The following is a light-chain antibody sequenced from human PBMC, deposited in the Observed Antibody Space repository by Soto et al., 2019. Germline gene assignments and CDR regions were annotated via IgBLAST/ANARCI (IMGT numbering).Light chain of an antibody. CDR3: SSYAGSYTLV. CDR2: DVS. CDR1: SNDVGGYNF. V-gene: IGLV2-11*01. J-gene: IGLJ2*01. Sequence: QSALTQPRSVPGSPGQSVTISCTATSNDVGGYNFVSWYQQHPGKVPKLFIYDVSRRPSGVPDRFSGSKSGNTASLTISGLQAEDEADYYCSSYAGSYTLVFGGGTKVTVL.